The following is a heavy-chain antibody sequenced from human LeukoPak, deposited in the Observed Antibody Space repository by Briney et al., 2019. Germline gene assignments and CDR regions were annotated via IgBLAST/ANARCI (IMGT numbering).Heavy chain of an antibody. Sequence: SVKVSCKASGGTFSSYAISWVRQAPGQGLEWMEGIIPIFGTANYAQKFQGRVTITTDESTSTAYMELSSLRSEDTAVYYCAREARDYDILTGYYIYWGQGTLVTVSS. CDR3: AREARDYDILTGYYIY. D-gene: IGHD3-9*01. V-gene: IGHV1-69*05. J-gene: IGHJ4*02. CDR1: GGTFSSYA. CDR2: IIPIFGTA.